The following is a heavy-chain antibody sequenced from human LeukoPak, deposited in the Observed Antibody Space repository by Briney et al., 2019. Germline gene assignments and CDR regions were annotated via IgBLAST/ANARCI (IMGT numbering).Heavy chain of an antibody. CDR1: GGSFSGYY. D-gene: IGHD3-3*01. Sequence: SETLSLTCAVYGGSFSGYYWSWIRQPPGKGLEWIGEINHSGSTNYNPSLKSRVTISVDTSKNQFSLKLSSVTAADTAVYYCARAGPILSQYYDFWSGYYANLCFDYWGQGTLVTVSS. CDR3: ARAGPILSQYYDFWSGYYANLCFDY. J-gene: IGHJ4*02. V-gene: IGHV4-34*01. CDR2: INHSGST.